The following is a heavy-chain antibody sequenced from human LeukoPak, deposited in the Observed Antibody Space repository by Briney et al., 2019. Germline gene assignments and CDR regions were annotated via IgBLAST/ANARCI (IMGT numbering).Heavy chain of an antibody. V-gene: IGHV4-39*01. CDR1: GSSVGSSDYY. CDR2: VYYSGST. Sequence: SETLSLTCSVSGSSVGSSDYYWGWTRQTPGKRLEWIGNVYYSGSTYYNPSLTSRVTMSVDTSRNQFSLKLISVTAADTAVYYCARFGWHDVFDFWGQGALVTVSS. D-gene: IGHD1-1*01. CDR3: ARFGWHDVFDF. J-gene: IGHJ4*02.